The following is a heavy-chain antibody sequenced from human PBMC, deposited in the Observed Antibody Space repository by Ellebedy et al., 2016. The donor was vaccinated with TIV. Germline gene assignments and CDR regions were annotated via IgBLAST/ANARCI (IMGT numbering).Heavy chain of an antibody. CDR3: ATLGYCSGGSCYSAPGGRGDY. D-gene: IGHD2-15*01. V-gene: IGHV1-8*01. Sequence: ASVKVSXXASGYTFISFDINWVRQATGQGLEWMGWMNPNSGNTGYAQKFQGRVTMTEDTSTDTAYMELSSLRSEDTAVYYCATLGYCSGGSCYSAPGGRGDYWGQGTLVTVSS. CDR2: MNPNSGNT. J-gene: IGHJ4*02. CDR1: GYTFISFD.